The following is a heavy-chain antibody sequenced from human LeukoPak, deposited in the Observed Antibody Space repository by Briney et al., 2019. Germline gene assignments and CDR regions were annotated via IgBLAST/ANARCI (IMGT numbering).Heavy chain of an antibody. Sequence: SETLSLTCTVSGGSITSSSYYWGWIRQPPGKGLQWIGSFYYSGSTYYNPSLKSRVTIYVDTSKNQFSLKLSSVTAADTAVYYCARGRRDGYNLEYFDKWGQGTLVTVSP. V-gene: IGHV4-39*01. CDR3: ARGRRDGYNLEYFDK. CDR2: FYYSGST. CDR1: GGSITSSSYY. D-gene: IGHD5-24*01. J-gene: IGHJ4*02.